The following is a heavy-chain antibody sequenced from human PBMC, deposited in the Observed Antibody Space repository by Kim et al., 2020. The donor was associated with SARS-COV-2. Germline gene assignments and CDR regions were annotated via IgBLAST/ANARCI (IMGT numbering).Heavy chain of an antibody. D-gene: IGHD6-13*01. Sequence: GRFTRSRDNSKNTLSLQMNSLRAEDTAVYYCARDLRYSSSWFYYYYGMDVWGQGTTVTVSS. V-gene: IGHV3-30*07. CDR3: ARDLRYSSSWFYYYYGMDV. J-gene: IGHJ6*02.